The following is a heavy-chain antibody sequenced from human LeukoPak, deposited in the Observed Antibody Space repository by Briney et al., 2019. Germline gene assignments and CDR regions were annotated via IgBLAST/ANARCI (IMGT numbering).Heavy chain of an antibody. CDR2: IIPIFGTA. Sequence: ASVKVSCKASGGTLSSYAISWVRQAPGQGLEWMGGIIPIFGTANYAQKFQGRVTITADESTSTAYMELSSLRSEDTAVYYCARRASRFGRSGDNYWGQGTLVTVSS. CDR1: GGTLSSYA. V-gene: IGHV1-69*13. CDR3: ARRASRFGRSGDNY. J-gene: IGHJ4*02. D-gene: IGHD7-27*01.